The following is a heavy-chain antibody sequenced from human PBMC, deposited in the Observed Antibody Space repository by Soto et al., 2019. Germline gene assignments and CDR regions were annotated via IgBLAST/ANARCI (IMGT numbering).Heavy chain of an antibody. J-gene: IGHJ4*02. V-gene: IGHV3-33*01. CDR1: GFTFSSYG. CDR2: IWYDGSNK. CDR3: ARGDKSYYVDLY. D-gene: IGHD1-26*01. Sequence: QVQLVESGGGVVQPGRSLRLSCAASGFTFSSYGMHWVRQAPGKGLGWVAVIWYDGSNKYYADSVKGRFTISRDNSKNTLYLQMNSLRAEDTAVYYCARGDKSYYVDLYWGQGTLVTVSS.